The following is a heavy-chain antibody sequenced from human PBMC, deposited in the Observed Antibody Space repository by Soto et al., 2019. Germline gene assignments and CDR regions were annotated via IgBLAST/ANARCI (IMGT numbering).Heavy chain of an antibody. CDR1: GFTFSSYG. D-gene: IGHD3-22*01. Sequence: QVQLVESGGGVVQPGRSLILSCAASGFTFSSYGMHWFRQAPGKGPEGVAVISHDGSNKYYPDSVKGRFTISRDKSKNTRYLQMNSLRAEDTDVYDCAKGDYYDSSGSFVYWGQGTLVTVTS. CDR2: ISHDGSNK. J-gene: IGHJ4*02. CDR3: AKGDYYDSSGSFVY. V-gene: IGHV3-30*18.